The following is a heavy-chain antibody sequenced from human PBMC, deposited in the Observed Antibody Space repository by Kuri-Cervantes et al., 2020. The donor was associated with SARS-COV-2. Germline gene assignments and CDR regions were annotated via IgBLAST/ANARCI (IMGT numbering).Heavy chain of an antibody. CDR3: ARGSSTGNYWYDY. D-gene: IGHD1-1*01. CDR1: GFTFSDYY. J-gene: IGHJ4*02. V-gene: IGHV3-11*04. CDR2: ISSSGSTI. Sequence: GESLKISCAASGFTFSDYYMSWIRQAPGKGLEWVSYISSSGSTIYYADSVKGRFTISRDNAKNSLYLQMNSLRAEDTAVYYCARGSSTGNYWYDYWGQGTLVTVSS.